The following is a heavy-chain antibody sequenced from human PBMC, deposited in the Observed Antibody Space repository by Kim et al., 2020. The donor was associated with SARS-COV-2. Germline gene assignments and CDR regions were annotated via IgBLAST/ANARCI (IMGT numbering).Heavy chain of an antibody. CDR3: TTVFGTYIRGFFDY. J-gene: IGHJ4*02. Sequence: AAPVKGRFTISRDDSKDTLFLQMTSLETYDTAVYYCTTVFGTYIRGFFDYWGQGTLVTVSS. D-gene: IGHD1-26*01. V-gene: IGHV3-15*01.